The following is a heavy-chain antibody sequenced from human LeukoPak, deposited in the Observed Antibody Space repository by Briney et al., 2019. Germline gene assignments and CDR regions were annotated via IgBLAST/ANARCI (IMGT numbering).Heavy chain of an antibody. V-gene: IGHV3-48*03. CDR1: GVTFSSYE. CDR2: VSSSGSTI. CDR3: ARDRDNVAGTRGYFDY. J-gene: IGHJ4*02. D-gene: IGHD6-19*01. Sequence: GSLRLSCAASGVTFSSYEMNWVRPAPGQGLGWVSYVSSSGSTIYYADSVKGRFTFSRHNAKNSLYLQMNSLRAEDTAVYYCARDRDNVAGTRGYFDYWGQGTLVTVSS.